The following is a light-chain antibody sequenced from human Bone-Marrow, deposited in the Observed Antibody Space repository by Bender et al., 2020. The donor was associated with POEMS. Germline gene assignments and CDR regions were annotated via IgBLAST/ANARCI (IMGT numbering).Light chain of an antibody. CDR1: SSNIGAHA. J-gene: IGLJ3*02. CDR3: AVWDDSLNGWV. V-gene: IGLV1-44*01. Sequence: QSVLTQPPSASGTPGQRVTISCSGGSSNIGAHAVNWYQHLPGPAPQLLIYSSHRRPAEVPDRFSGSRSGTSASLAISGIQSENEADYYCAVWDDSLNGWVFGGGTKLTVL. CDR2: SSH.